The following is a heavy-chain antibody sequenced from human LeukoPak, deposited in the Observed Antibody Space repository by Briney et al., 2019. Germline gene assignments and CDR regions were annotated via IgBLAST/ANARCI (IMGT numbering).Heavy chain of an antibody. CDR1: GGSISSYY. CDR2: INHSGST. V-gene: IGHV4-34*01. Sequence: SETLSLTCTVSGGSISSYYWSWIRQPPGKGLEWIGEINHSGSTNYNPSLKSRVTISVDTSKNQFSLKLSSVTAADTAVYYCARGRAEYYFDYWGQGTLVTVSS. J-gene: IGHJ4*02. CDR3: ARGRAEYYFDY.